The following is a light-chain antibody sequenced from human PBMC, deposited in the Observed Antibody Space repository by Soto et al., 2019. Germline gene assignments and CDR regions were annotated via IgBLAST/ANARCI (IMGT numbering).Light chain of an antibody. CDR3: SSYTSGSTLVV. CDR2: EVT. V-gene: IGLV2-14*01. J-gene: IGLJ2*01. CDR1: SSDVGAYNY. Sequence: QSALTQPASVSGSPGQSITISCTGSSSDVGAYNYVSWHQQHPGKAPRLMIYEVTNRPSGVSNRFSGSKSGNTASLTISGLRAEDEADYYCSSYTSGSTLVVFGGGTKVTVL.